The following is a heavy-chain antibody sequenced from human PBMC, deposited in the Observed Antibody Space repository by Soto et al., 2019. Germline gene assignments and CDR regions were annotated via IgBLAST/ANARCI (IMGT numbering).Heavy chain of an antibody. CDR1: GYTFTTYG. CDR3: TREGSAPYYYYGMDA. J-gene: IGHJ6*02. Sequence: QVQLEQSAPEVKKPGASVKVSCKASGYTFTTYGISWVRQAPGDGLEWLGWINTHNGNTNYAQNLQGRVFMTTDTSTNTAYMELRSLRSDDTAIYYCTREGSAPYYYYGMDAWGQGTTVTVSS. D-gene: IGHD3-10*01. V-gene: IGHV1-18*01. CDR2: INTHNGNT.